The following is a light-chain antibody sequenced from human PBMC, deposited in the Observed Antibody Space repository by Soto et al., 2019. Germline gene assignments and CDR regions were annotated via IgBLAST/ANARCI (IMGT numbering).Light chain of an antibody. V-gene: IGLV1-40*01. CDR2: GNS. Sequence: QRGLTQPPSVSGAPGHRFTISCTGSSSNIGAGYDVHWYQQLPGTAPKLLIYGNSNRPSGVPDRFSGSKSGTSASLAITGLQAEDEADSYCQSYDSRLSEVFGGGTQLTVL. J-gene: IGLJ3*02. CDR3: QSYDSRLSEV. CDR1: SSNIGAGYD.